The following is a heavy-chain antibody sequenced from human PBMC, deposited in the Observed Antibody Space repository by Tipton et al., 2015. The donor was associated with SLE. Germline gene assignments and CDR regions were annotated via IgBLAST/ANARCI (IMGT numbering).Heavy chain of an antibody. D-gene: IGHD4-17*01. CDR1: GGTFNNYA. Sequence: QLVQSGPEVKKPGSSVRVSCKASGGTFNNYAVSWVRHAPGQGLQWMGGIITTFGTTNYAQRFQGRVTVTADKFTRTAYMELSSLTSEDTAIYYCARAPNGNYGDFDYWGQGTLVTVSS. CDR2: IITTFGTT. V-gene: IGHV1-69*06. CDR3: ARAPNGNYGDFDY. J-gene: IGHJ4*02.